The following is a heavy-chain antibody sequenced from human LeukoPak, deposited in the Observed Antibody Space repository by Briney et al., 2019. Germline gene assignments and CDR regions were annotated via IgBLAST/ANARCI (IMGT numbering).Heavy chain of an antibody. J-gene: IGHJ4*02. D-gene: IGHD1-1*01. Sequence: GGSLRLSCAASGFTFSSYAMHWVRQAPGKGLEWVAVISYDGSNKYYADSVKGRFTISRDNSKNTLYLQMNSLRAEDTAVYYCARKLEAYWGQGTLVTVSS. CDR1: GFTFSSYA. CDR2: ISYDGSNK. V-gene: IGHV3-30-3*01. CDR3: ARKLEAY.